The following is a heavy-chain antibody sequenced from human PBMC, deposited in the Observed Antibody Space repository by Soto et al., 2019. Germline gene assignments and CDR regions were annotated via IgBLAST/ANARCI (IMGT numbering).Heavy chain of an antibody. CDR1: GFTFSSYA. CDR3: AKDRGAAAQGRYYYMDV. CDR2: ISGSGGST. Sequence: GGSLRLSCAASGFTFSSYAMSWVRQAPGKGLEWVSAISGSGGSTYYADSVKGRFTISRDNSKNTLYLQMNSLRAEDTAVYYCAKDRGAAAQGRYYYMDVWGKGTTVTVSS. D-gene: IGHD3-10*01. J-gene: IGHJ6*03. V-gene: IGHV3-23*01.